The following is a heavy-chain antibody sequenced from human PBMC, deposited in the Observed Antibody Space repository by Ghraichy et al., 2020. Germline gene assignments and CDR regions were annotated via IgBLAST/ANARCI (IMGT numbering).Heavy chain of an antibody. Sequence: GGSLRLSCAASGFPFNSYTMHWVRQAPGKGLEYVAAISGNWGSTYYAKSVKGRFTISRDNSKNTLYLQMGSLRADDMALYYCARGRSSGWYRTTFFDSWGQGTLVTVSS. CDR3: ARGRSSGWYRTTFFDS. D-gene: IGHD6-13*01. CDR1: GFPFNSYT. V-gene: IGHV3-64*01. CDR2: ISGNWGST. J-gene: IGHJ4*02.